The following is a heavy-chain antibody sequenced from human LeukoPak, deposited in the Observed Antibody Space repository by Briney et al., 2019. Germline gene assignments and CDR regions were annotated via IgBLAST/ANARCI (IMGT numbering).Heavy chain of an antibody. CDR1: GGSISSSSYY. CDR3: ASVYGVGLRGRDY. CDR2: IYYSGST. D-gene: IGHD2-8*01. V-gene: IGHV4-39*07. J-gene: IGHJ4*02. Sequence: SETLSLTCTVSGGSISSSSYYWGWIRQPPGKGLEWIGSIYYSGSTYYNPSLKSRVTISVDTSKNQLSLKLSSVTAADTAVYYCASVYGVGLRGRDYWGQGTLVTVSS.